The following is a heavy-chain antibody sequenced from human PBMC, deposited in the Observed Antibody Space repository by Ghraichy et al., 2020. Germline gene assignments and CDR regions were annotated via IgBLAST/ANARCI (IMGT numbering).Heavy chain of an antibody. CDR3: VKDFYGSGSYPDS. CDR2: IHYDGNNK. J-gene: IGHJ4*02. D-gene: IGHD3-10*01. Sequence: GGSLRLSCAASGFSFSSYAMHWVRQAPGRGLEWVAFIHYDGNNKYYVDSVKGRFTISRDNSKNTLYLQMNSLGAEDMAVYYCVKDFYGSGSYPDSWGQGTLVTVSS. CDR1: GFSFSSYA. V-gene: IGHV3-30*02.